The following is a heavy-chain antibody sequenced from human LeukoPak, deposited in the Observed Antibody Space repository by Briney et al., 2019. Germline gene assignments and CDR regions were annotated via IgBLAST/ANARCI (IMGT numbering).Heavy chain of an antibody. D-gene: IGHD3-22*01. CDR2: ITGSGGTT. CDR3: ARVLDYYDSSGYSVDYFDY. CDR1: GFTFNSYA. V-gene: IGHV3-23*01. Sequence: GGSLRLSCAASGFTFNSYAMSWVRQAPGKGLEWVSGITGSGGTTYYADSVKGRFTISRDNSKNTLYLQMNSLRAEDTAVYYCARVLDYYDSSGYSVDYFDYWGQGTLVTVSS. J-gene: IGHJ4*02.